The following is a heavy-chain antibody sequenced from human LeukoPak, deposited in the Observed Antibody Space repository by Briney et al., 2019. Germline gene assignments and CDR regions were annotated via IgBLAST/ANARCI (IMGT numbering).Heavy chain of an antibody. CDR1: GYTFTSYA. Sequence: ASVKVSCKASGYTFTSYAMNLVRQAPGQGLEWMGWINTNTGNPTYAQGFTGRFVFSLDTSVSTAYLQISSLKAEDTAVYYCARYGSSIHYYYMDVWGKGTTVTVSS. CDR3: ARYGSSIHYYYMDV. D-gene: IGHD4-17*01. V-gene: IGHV7-4-1*02. J-gene: IGHJ6*03. CDR2: INTNTGNP.